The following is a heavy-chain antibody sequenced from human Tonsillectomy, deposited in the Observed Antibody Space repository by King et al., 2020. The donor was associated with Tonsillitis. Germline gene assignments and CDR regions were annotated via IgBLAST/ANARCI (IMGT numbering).Heavy chain of an antibody. Sequence: VQLVESGGDLIKPGGSLRLSCVVSGLTFTDAWMTWVRQAPGKGLEWVGRITNRGTTDFAAPVKGRFTISRDDSKNTVYLQMNSLKTEDTSVYYCAHVRAPSSWCLGSWGQGTLVTVSS. CDR1: GLTFTDAW. CDR2: ITNRGTT. J-gene: IGHJ1*01. V-gene: IGHV3-15*01. D-gene: IGHD6-13*01. CDR3: AHVRAPSSWCLGS.